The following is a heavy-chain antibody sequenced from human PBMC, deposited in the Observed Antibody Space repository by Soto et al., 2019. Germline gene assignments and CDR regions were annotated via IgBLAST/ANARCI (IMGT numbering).Heavy chain of an antibody. D-gene: IGHD3-10*01. V-gene: IGHV1-2*04. CDR2: INPNSGGT. CDR3: ARGGWVDYYGSGSYYTAFDI. J-gene: IGHJ3*02. CDR1: GYTFTGYY. Sequence: ASVKVSCKASGYTFTGYYMHWVRQAPGQGLEWMGWINPNSGGTNYAQKFQGWVTMTRDTSIGTAYMELSRLRSDDTAVYYCARGGWVDYYGSGSYYTAFDIWGQGTMVTVSS.